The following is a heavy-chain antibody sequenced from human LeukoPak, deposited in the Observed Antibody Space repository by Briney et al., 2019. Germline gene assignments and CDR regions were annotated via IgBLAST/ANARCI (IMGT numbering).Heavy chain of an antibody. CDR2: INPNSGGT. CDR1: GYTFTGYY. V-gene: IGHV1-2*06. CDR3: ARGGTYYDSSGYYSSTNFDY. Sequence: ASVKVSCKASGYTFTGYYMHWVRQAPGQGLEWMGRINPNSGGTNYAQKFQGRVTMTRDTSISTAYMELSRLRSDDTAVYYCARGGTYYDSSGYYSSTNFDYWGLGTLVTVSS. J-gene: IGHJ4*02. D-gene: IGHD3-22*01.